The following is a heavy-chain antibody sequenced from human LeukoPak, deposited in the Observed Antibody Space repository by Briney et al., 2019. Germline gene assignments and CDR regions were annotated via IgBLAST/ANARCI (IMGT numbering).Heavy chain of an antibody. J-gene: IGHJ4*02. Sequence: GGSLRLSCGASGFTCSDAWMNWVRQAPGKGLEWVGLIKSKTAGGTVDYAAPVKGRFTIPRDNSKNTLYLQMNSLEIEDTAVYYCSTEDGHWGQGTLVTVSS. V-gene: IGHV3-15*01. CDR1: GFTCSDAW. CDR3: STEDGH. CDR2: IKSKTAGGTV.